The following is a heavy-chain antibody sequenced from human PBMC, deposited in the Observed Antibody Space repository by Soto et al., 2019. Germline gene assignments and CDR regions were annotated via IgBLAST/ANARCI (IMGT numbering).Heavy chain of an antibody. Sequence: PGGSLRLSCAASGFSFSDYSIHWVRQAPGRGPEWLALISFNGINTYYADSVRGRFTISRDNSKNTLFLQMNTLRAEDTAVYYCARDVSGFEYFDFWGQGTLVTVSS. J-gene: IGHJ4*02. CDR3: ARDVSGFEYFDF. CDR2: ISFNGINT. CDR1: GFSFSDYS. D-gene: IGHD3-9*01. V-gene: IGHV3-30-3*01.